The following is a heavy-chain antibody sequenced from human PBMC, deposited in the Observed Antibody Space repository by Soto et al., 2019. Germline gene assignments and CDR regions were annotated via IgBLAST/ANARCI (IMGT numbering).Heavy chain of an antibody. V-gene: IGHV1-69*02. CDR2: SIPIIGIA. CDR1: GGTFSSYT. Sequence: QVQLVQSGAGVKKPGSSVKVSCTASGGTFSSYTISWVRQAPGQGLEWMGRSIPIIGIANYAKKFKGRVTITADKSTSTHNNKLSSERTAVTSGYCYARQSRRRIFHLRNWFDPWGQGTPVTVSS. D-gene: IGHD2-21*01. CDR3: ARQSRRRIFHLRNWFDP. J-gene: IGHJ5*02.